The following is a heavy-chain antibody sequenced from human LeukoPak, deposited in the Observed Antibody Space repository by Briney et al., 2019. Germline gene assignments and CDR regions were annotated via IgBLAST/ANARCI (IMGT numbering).Heavy chain of an antibody. J-gene: IGHJ5*02. CDR1: GFTFSGYG. CDR2: IWYDGSNE. CDR3: ARECGLGSRHNGPLDP. Sequence: GGSLRLSCAASGFTFSGYGMHWVRQAPGKGLEWVATIWYDGSNEYYADSVKGRFTISRDNSKNTVYLQMNSLRVEDTAVYYCARECGLGSRHNGPLDPWGQGTLATVSS. V-gene: IGHV3-33*01. D-gene: IGHD3-10*01.